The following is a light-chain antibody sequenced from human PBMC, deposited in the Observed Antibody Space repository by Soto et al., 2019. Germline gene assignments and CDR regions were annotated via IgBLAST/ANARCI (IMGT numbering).Light chain of an antibody. V-gene: IGKV3-20*01. CDR3: QHWA. CDR2: GAS. Sequence: EIVLTQSPGTLSLSPGERATLSCRASQSISSSSLAWYQQKRGQAPRLLIYGASRRATGIPDTFSGSGSGTDFTLTISSLQADDFATYYCQHWAFGQGTKVDIK. J-gene: IGKJ1*01. CDR1: QSISSSS.